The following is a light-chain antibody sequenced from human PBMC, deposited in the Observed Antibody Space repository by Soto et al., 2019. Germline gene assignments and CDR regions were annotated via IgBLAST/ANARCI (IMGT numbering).Light chain of an antibody. CDR2: KAS. CDR3: QQYNSYALT. CDR1: QSISNW. Sequence: DIQMTQSPSTLSASVGDRVTITCRASQSISNWLAWYQQKPGKAPKLLIYKASSLESGVPSRFSGSGSGTEFTLTISSVQRDDFASYYCQQYNSYALTFGGGTKVEIK. J-gene: IGKJ4*01. V-gene: IGKV1-5*03.